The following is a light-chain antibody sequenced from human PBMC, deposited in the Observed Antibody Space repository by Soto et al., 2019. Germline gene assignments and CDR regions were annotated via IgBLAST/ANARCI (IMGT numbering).Light chain of an antibody. CDR2: EVS. CDR1: RLDVGGYNY. CDR3: GSYTSATTWV. Sequence: QSALTQPASVSGSPGQSITISCTGTRLDVGGYNYVSWYQQHPGKAPKLIIYEVSNRPSGVSDRFSGSKSGNTASLSISGLQTEDEADYYCGSYTSATTWVFGGGTKLTVL. J-gene: IGLJ3*02. V-gene: IGLV2-14*03.